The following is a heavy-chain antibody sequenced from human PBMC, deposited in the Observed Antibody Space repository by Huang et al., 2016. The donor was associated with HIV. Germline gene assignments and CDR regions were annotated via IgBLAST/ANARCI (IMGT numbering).Heavy chain of an antibody. CDR3: ARDTTTVAGLDF. CDR1: GFTFRDHP. V-gene: IGHV3-30*14. D-gene: IGHD6-19*01. Sequence: QVQLVESGGGVVQPGRSLRLSCAVSGFTFRDHPMHWVRQAPGKVLEWVAVISFDGRNKLYADFVRGRFTISRDNSKNILYLQLNSLTPADTSIYYCARDTTTVAGLDFWGQGALVTVSS. CDR2: ISFDGRNK. J-gene: IGHJ4*02.